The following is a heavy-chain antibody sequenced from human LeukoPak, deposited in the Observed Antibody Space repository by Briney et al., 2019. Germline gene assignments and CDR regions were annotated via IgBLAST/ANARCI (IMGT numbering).Heavy chain of an antibody. D-gene: IGHD6-19*01. CDR3: ASPLAADNWFDP. Sequence: ASVKVSCKASGYTFTGYYMHWVRQAPGKGLEWMGWINPNNGGTKYAQNFQGRVTMTRDTSISTAYMELSRLTSDDTAVYYCASPLAADNWFDPWGQGSLVTVSS. CDR1: GYTFTGYY. V-gene: IGHV1-2*02. CDR2: INPNNGGT. J-gene: IGHJ5*02.